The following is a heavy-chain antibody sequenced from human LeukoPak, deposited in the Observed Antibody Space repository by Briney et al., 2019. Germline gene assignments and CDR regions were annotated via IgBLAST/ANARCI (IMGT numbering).Heavy chain of an antibody. CDR3: ARDRCSGGSCYANDY. Sequence: PGGSLRLSCAASGFTFSSYWMRWVRQAPGKGLVWVSRINSDGSSTSYAASVKGRFTISRDNAKNTLYLQMNSLRAEDTAVYYCARDRCSGGSCYANDYWGQGTLVTVSS. J-gene: IGHJ4*02. D-gene: IGHD2-15*01. CDR1: GFTFSSYW. CDR2: INSDGSST. V-gene: IGHV3-74*01.